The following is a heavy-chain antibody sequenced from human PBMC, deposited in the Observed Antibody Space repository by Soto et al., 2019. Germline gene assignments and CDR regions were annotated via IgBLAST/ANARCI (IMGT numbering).Heavy chain of an antibody. D-gene: IGHD6-6*01. V-gene: IGHV1-18*01. J-gene: IGHJ4*02. CDR3: ARDGIAARPTPDY. CDR2: ISGYNGHT. Sequence: APVKGSCQASGYTFTSYGINWVRQAPGQGLEWMGWISGYNGHTMYAQKVQGRVTMTTDTSTSTVYMELRSLRSDDTALYYCARDGIAARPTPDYWGQGTLVTVSS. CDR1: GYTFTSYG.